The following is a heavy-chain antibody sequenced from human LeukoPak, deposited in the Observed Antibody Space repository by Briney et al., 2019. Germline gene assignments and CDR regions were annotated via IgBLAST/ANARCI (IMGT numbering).Heavy chain of an antibody. V-gene: IGHV3-48*03. CDR3: ARGELGYCSSTSCYEGDAFDI. D-gene: IGHD2-2*01. CDR1: GFTFSSYE. J-gene: IGHJ3*02. CDR2: ISSSGSTI. Sequence: RGSLRLSCAASGFTFSSYEMNWVRQAPGKGLEWVSYISSSGSTIYYADSVKGRFTISRDNAKNSLYLQMNSLRAEDTAVYYCARGELGYCSSTSCYEGDAFDIWGQGTMVTVSS.